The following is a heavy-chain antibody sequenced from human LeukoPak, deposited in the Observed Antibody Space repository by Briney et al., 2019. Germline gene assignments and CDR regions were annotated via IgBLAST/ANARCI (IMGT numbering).Heavy chain of an antibody. D-gene: IGHD3-3*02. J-gene: IGHJ4*02. V-gene: IGHV5-51*01. CDR3: ARLGIRVGADY. CDR2: IYPGDSDT. CDR1: GYSFTSYW. Sequence: GESLQISCKGSGYSFTSYWIGWGRRMPGKGVEWMGIIYPGDSDTRYSPSFQGQVTISADKSISTAYLQWSSLKASDTAMYYCARLGIRVGADYWGQGTLVTVSS.